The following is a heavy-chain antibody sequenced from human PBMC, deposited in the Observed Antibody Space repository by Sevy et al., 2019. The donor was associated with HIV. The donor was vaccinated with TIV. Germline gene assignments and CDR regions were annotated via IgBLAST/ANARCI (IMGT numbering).Heavy chain of an antibody. Sequence: GGSLRLSCAASGFTSSSYNMNWVRQAPGKGLEWVSYISSSSSTIYYADSVKGRFTISRDNAKNSLYLQMNSLRDEDTAVYYCARGFIGAAYYYGMDVWGQGTTVTVSS. J-gene: IGHJ6*02. CDR1: GFTSSSYN. V-gene: IGHV3-48*02. CDR3: ARGFIGAAYYYGMDV. D-gene: IGHD6-25*01. CDR2: ISSSSSTI.